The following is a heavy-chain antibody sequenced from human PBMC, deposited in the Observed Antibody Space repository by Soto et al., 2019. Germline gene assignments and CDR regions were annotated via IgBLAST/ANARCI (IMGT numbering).Heavy chain of an antibody. CDR3: ARGFXHGSGSPRPGPIDGFDI. CDR2: IGTLSDT. V-gene: IGHV3-13*01. CDR1: GFTFKIYD. D-gene: IGHD3-10*01. J-gene: IGHJ3*02. Sequence: GGSLRLSCVASGFTFKIYDMHWVRQRTGEGPEWVSGIGTLSDTFYPGSVKGRFIVSRDKARNSLYLQMNNLRAGDTAVYYCARGFXHGSGSPRPGPIDGFDIWGQGTAVTVSS.